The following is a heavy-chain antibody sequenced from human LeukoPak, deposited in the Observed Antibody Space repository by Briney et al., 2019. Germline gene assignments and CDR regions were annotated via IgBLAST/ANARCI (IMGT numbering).Heavy chain of an antibody. V-gene: IGHV1-18*01. Sequence: ASVKVSCKASGYTFTSYGISWVRQAPGQGLEWMGWISAYNGNTNYAQKLQGRVTMTTDTSTSTAYMELRSLRSDDTAVYYCARSPHYYGSGSYYEPAIDYWGQGTLVTVSS. CDR1: GYTFTSYG. CDR2: ISAYNGNT. CDR3: ARSPHYYGSGSYYEPAIDY. J-gene: IGHJ4*02. D-gene: IGHD3-10*01.